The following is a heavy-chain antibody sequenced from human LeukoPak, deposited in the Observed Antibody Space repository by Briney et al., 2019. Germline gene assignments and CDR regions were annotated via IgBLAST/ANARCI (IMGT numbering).Heavy chain of an antibody. CDR1: GLSLSTRGLG. CDR3: AQVGGAMGDAFDI. CDR2: IYWDDDK. Sequence: SGPTLLQPTQALTLTCTFSGLSLSTRGLGMGWIRQPPGNRLDWLALIYWDDDKQCSQSLESRLTVANDTSKSQVVLTMTNMDPVDTATYYCAQVGGAMGDAFDIWGQGTMVTVSS. D-gene: IGHD3-3*01. V-gene: IGHV2-5*02. J-gene: IGHJ3*02.